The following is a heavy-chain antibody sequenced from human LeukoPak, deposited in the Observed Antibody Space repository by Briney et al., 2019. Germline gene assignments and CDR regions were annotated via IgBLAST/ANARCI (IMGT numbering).Heavy chain of an antibody. CDR1: GGSISSSSYY. CDR3: ARSLLAVYFDF. Sequence: SETLSLTCTVSGGSISSSSYYWGWIRQPPGKGLEWIGSIYYSGSTYYNPSLKSRVTISVDTSKNQFSLKLSSVTAADTAVYYCARSLLAVYFDFWGPGITVTVSS. J-gene: IGHJ4*02. CDR2: IYYSGST. V-gene: IGHV4-39*07.